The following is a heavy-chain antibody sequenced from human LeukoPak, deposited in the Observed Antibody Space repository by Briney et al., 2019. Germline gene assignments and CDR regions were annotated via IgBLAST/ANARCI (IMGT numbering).Heavy chain of an antibody. Sequence: GGSLRLSCAASGFTFSSYGMHWVRQAPGKGLEWVAVIWYDGSNKYYADSVKGRSTISRDNSKNTLYLQMNSLRAEDTAVYYCASPARASSGDAFDIWGQGTMVTVSS. V-gene: IGHV3-33*01. CDR3: ASPARASSGDAFDI. J-gene: IGHJ3*02. CDR1: GFTFSSYG. CDR2: IWYDGSNK. D-gene: IGHD6-6*01.